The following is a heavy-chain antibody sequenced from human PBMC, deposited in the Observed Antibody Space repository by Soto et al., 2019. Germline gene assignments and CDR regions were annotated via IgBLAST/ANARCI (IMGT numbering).Heavy chain of an antibody. CDR3: ARGQTGNHKEASYSYD. CDR1: GFNFRDFY. V-gene: IGHV3-11*01. Sequence: PGRSLRLSCAAYGFNFRDFYMTWIRQAPGKGLEWVSPISSGGNTIYYTDSVKGRFTISRDNAKNSLHLQMNSLRPDDTALYYWARGQTGNHKEASYSYDWGLGTPFTLAS. J-gene: IGHJ4*02. D-gene: IGHD7-27*01. CDR2: ISSGGNTI.